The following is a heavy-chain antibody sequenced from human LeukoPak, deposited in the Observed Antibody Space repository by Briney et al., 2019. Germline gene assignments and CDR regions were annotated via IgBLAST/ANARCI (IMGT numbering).Heavy chain of an antibody. CDR3: AREIVVVPAAIRGAFDN. V-gene: IGHV4-31*03. CDR1: GGSINSGGYY. D-gene: IGHD2-2*01. J-gene: IGHJ3*02. Sequence: SQTLSLACTVSGGSINSGGYYWSWIRQHPGKGLEWIGYIYYSGSTYYNPSLKSRVTISVDTSKNQFSLKLSSVTAADTAVYYCAREIVVVPAAIRGAFDNWGQGTMVTVSS. CDR2: IYYSGST.